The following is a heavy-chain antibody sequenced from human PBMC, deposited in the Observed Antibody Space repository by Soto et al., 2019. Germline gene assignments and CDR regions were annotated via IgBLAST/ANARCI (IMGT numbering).Heavy chain of an antibody. Sequence: ASLKVSCKASGYTFTSYYMHWVRQALGQGLEWMGIINPSGGSTSYAQKFQGKVTMTRDTSTSTVYMELSSLRSEDTAVYYCATRGSIAARFDAFDIWGQGTMVTVS. D-gene: IGHD6-6*01. J-gene: IGHJ3*02. CDR1: GYTFTSYY. CDR3: ATRGSIAARFDAFDI. V-gene: IGHV1-46*01. CDR2: INPSGGST.